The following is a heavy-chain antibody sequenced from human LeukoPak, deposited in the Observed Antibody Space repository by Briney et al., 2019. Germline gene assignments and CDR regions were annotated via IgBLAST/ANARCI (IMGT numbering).Heavy chain of an antibody. CDR2: ISGSGGST. Sequence: GGSLRLSCAASGFTFSSYAMSWVRQAPGKGLEWVSAISGSGGSTYYADSVKGRFTISRDNSKNTLYLQMNSLRAEDTAVYYCAKGSYYDSSGSFYFDYWGQGTLVTVSS. CDR1: GFTFSSYA. J-gene: IGHJ4*02. CDR3: AKGSYYDSSGSFYFDY. V-gene: IGHV3-23*01. D-gene: IGHD3-22*01.